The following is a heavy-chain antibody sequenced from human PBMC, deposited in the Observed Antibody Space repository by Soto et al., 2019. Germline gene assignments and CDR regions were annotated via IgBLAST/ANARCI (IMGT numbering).Heavy chain of an antibody. Sequence: QVQLQESGPGLVKPSETQSLTCTVSGGSISSYYWSWIRQPPGKGLEWIGYIYYSGSTNYNPSLKSRVTISVDTAKNQFSLKLSSVTAADTAVYYCARGRGYYYFDYWGQGTLVTVAS. V-gene: IGHV4-59*01. CDR3: ARGRGYYYFDY. D-gene: IGHD3-22*01. CDR2: IYYSGST. J-gene: IGHJ4*02. CDR1: GGSISSYY.